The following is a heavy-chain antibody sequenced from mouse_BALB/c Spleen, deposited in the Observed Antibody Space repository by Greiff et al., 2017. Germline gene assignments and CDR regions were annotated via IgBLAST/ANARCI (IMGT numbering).Heavy chain of an antibody. CDR3: ARGGNQGYYAMDY. V-gene: IGHV2-9*02. CDR2: IWAGGST. CDR1: GFSLTSYG. J-gene: IGHJ4*01. D-gene: IGHD2-1*01. Sequence: VQLQESGPGLVAPSQSLSITCTVSGFSLTSYGVHWVRQPPGKGLEWLGVIWAGGSTNYNSALMSRLSISKDNSKSQVFLKMNSLQTDDTAMYYCARGGNQGYYAMDYWGQGTSVTVSS.